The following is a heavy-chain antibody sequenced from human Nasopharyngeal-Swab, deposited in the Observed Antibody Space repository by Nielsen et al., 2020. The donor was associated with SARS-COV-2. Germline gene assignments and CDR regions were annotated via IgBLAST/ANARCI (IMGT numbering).Heavy chain of an antibody. CDR3: ARGKSWATRGLYYYYYMDV. V-gene: IGHV1-8*01. Sequence: WVRQAPGQGLEWMGRINPNSGNTGYAQKFQGRVTMTRNTSISTAYMELSSLRSEDTAVYYCARGKSWATRGLYYYYYMDVWGKGTTVTVSS. J-gene: IGHJ6*03. D-gene: IGHD5-12*01. CDR2: INPNSGNT.